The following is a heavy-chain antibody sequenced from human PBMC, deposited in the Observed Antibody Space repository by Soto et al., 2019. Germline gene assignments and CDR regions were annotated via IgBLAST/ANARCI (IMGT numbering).Heavy chain of an antibody. CDR3: ARDRRGGNSYGYYYYYGMDV. D-gene: IGHD5-18*01. J-gene: IGHJ6*02. V-gene: IGHV4-4*02. CDR1: GGSISSSNW. CDR2: IYHSGST. Sequence: QVQLQESGPGLVKPSGTLSLTCAVSGGSISSSNWWSWVRQPPGKGLEWIGEIYHSGSTNYNPSPKSRVTISVDKSKNQFSLKLSSVTAADTAVYYCARDRRGGNSYGYYYYYGMDVWGQGTTVTVSS.